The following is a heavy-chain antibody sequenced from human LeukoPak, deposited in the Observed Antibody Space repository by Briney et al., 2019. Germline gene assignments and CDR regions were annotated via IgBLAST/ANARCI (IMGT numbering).Heavy chain of an antibody. V-gene: IGHV1-18*01. J-gene: IGHJ4*02. D-gene: IGHD3-22*01. CDR1: GYTFTRSG. Sequence: EASVKVSCKTSGYTFTRSGIRWVRQAPGQGLEWMGWINANNGDTNYAQRFQGRVTMTTDTSTSTAYMDLRSLRSDDTAVYYCARVIRKDSSGYFYGDYWGQGTLVTVSS. CDR2: INANNGDT. CDR3: ARVIRKDSSGYFYGDY.